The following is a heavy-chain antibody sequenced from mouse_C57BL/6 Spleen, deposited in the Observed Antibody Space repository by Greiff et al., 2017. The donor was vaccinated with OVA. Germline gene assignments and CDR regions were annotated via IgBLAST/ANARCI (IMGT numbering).Heavy chain of an antibody. CDR2: IDPSDSYT. CDR3: ARGRNYFDY. J-gene: IGHJ2*01. CDR1: GYTFTSSW. Sequence: VQLQQPGAELVMPGASVKLSCKASGYTFTSSWMHWVKQRPGQGLEWIGEIDPSDSYTNYNQKFKGKSTLTVDKSSSTAYMQLSSLTSEDSAVYYCARGRNYFDYWGQGTTLTVSS. V-gene: IGHV1-69*01.